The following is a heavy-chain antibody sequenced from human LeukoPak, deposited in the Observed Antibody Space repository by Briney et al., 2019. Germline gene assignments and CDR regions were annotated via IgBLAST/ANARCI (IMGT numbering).Heavy chain of an antibody. CDR3: ARGYGGNFRGNYYYGMDV. J-gene: IGHJ6*02. D-gene: IGHD4-23*01. V-gene: IGHV4-31*03. CDR2: IYYNGST. CDR1: GGSISSGGYY. Sequence: SETLSLTCTVSGGSISSGGYYWSWIRQHPGKGLEWIGYIYYNGSTYYNPSLKSRVTISVDTSKNQFSLKLSSVTAADTAVYYCARGYGGNFRGNYYYGMDVWGQGTTVTVSS.